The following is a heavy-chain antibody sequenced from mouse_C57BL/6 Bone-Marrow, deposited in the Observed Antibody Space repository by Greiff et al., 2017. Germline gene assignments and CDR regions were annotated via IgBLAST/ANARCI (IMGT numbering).Heavy chain of an antibody. D-gene: IGHD1-2*01. Sequence: QVQLQQPGAELVKPGASVKLSCKASGYTFTSYWMHWVKQRPGRGLEWIGRIDPNSGGTKYNETFKSKAKLTVYTHSSTAYMQLSSLTSEDSAVYYCAHGNVIYWYFAVWGTGTTVTVSS. J-gene: IGHJ1*03. CDR2: IDPNSGGT. CDR3: AHGNVIYWYFAV. CDR1: GYTFTSYW. V-gene: IGHV1-72*01.